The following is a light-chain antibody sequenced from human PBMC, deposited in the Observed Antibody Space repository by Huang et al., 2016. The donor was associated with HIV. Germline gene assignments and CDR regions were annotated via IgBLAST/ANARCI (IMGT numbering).Light chain of an antibody. CDR1: QSLIHSNGNTY. V-gene: IGKV2-28*01. J-gene: IGKJ5*01. CDR3: MQALQNPRT. Sequence: VVLTQSPLYLSVTLGQPASISCRSSQSLIHSNGNTYLNWYLQKPGQSPQILIYLSSNRASGVPDRFSGSGSVLDFTLKISSVEAEDVGIYYCMQALQNPRTFGQGTRLEIK. CDR2: LSS.